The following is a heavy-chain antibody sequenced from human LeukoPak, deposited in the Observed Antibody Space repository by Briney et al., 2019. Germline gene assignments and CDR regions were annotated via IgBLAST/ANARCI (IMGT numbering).Heavy chain of an antibody. V-gene: IGHV3-23*01. D-gene: IGHD3-10*01. CDR1: GFTFSSYG. Sequence: GGSLRLSCAASGFTFSSYGMSWVRQAPGEGLEWVSAISGSGGSTYYADSLKGRFTISRDNSTNTLCRQINSLRAEDTAVYYCARALWFGETFPAYWGQGTLVTVSS. J-gene: IGHJ4*02. CDR2: ISGSGGST. CDR3: ARALWFGETFPAY.